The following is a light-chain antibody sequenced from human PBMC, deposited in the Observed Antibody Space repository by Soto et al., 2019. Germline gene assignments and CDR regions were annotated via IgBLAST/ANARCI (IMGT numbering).Light chain of an antibody. Sequence: DIVMTQSPDSLTVSLVERATINCKSSQSVLYSSNNKNYLAWYQQKPGQPPKLLIYWASIRESGVPDRFSGSGSGTDFTLTISSLQAEDVAVYYCQQYFSPQWTFGQGTKVEIK. CDR2: WAS. CDR3: QQYFSPQWT. J-gene: IGKJ1*01. V-gene: IGKV4-1*01. CDR1: QSVLYSSNNKNY.